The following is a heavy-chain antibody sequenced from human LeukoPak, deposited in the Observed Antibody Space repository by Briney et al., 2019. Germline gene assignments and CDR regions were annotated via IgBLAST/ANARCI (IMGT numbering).Heavy chain of an antibody. CDR3: AKGVIAAAGYFDY. V-gene: IGHV3-23*01. CDR2: ISGSGGST. J-gene: IGHJ4*02. CDR1: GFTFSSYA. D-gene: IGHD6-13*01. Sequence: GGSLRLSCAASGFTFSSYAMSWVRQAPGKGLEWVSAISGSGGSTYYAGSVKGRFTISRDNSKNTLYLQMTSLRAEDTAVYYCAKGVIAAAGYFDYWGQGTLVTVSS.